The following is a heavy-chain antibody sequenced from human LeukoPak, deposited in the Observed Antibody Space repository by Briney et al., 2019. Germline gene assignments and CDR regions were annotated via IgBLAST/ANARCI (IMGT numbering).Heavy chain of an antibody. J-gene: IGHJ4*02. CDR2: ISGSGGTT. CDR1: GFIFSSFA. Sequence: PGGSLRLSCAASGFIFSSFAMSWVRQAPGKGLEWVSGISGSGGTTYYADSVKGRFTISRDNSKNTLYLQMNSLRAEDTALYYCAKDRKNGDYHAGVLDYWGQGTLVTVSS. CDR3: AKDRKNGDYHAGVLDY. D-gene: IGHD4-17*01. V-gene: IGHV3-23*01.